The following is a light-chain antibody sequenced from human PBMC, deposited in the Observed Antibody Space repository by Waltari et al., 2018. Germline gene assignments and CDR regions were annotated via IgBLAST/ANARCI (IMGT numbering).Light chain of an antibody. CDR3: MQSLQTRT. CDR1: QSLLHSNGSHY. CDR2: FCS. V-gene: IGKV2-28*01. J-gene: IGKJ1*01. Sequence: DIVMTQSPLSLPVTPGEPGYISSRSSQSLLHSNGSHYLEWYLQKPGQSPQLLSYFCSNRAVGGPDRFSCRGSGTDFTLKISRVEAEDVWVYYCMQSLQTRTFGQGTKVEIK.